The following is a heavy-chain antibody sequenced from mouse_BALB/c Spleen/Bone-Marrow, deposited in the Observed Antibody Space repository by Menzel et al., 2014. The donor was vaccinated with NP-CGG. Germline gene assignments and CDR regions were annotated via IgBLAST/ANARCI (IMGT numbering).Heavy chain of an antibody. V-gene: IGHV3-8*02. D-gene: IGHD5-1*01. Sequence: EVKLMESGPSLVKPSQTLSLTCSVTGDSITSGYWNWIRKFPGNKLEYMGYISYSGSTYYNPSLKSRISITRDTSKNQYYLQLNSVTTEDTATYHCAREKVPYYYAMDYWGQGTSVTVSS. CDR3: AREKVPYYYAMDY. CDR2: ISYSGST. CDR1: GDSITSGY. J-gene: IGHJ4*01.